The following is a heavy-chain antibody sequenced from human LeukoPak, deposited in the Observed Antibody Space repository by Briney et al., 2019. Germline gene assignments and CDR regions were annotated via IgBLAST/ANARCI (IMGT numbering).Heavy chain of an antibody. D-gene: IGHD1-1*01. J-gene: IGHJ4*02. V-gene: IGHV3-30*03. CDR2: ISHDGTVQ. CDR1: GFTFSSYG. CDR3: ARDPLGTRPGFDY. Sequence: GGSLRLSCAASGFTFSSYGMQWVRQAPGKGLEWVAVISHDGTVQHYADPVKGRFTISRDNSKNTLYLQMNSLRAEDTAVYYCARDPLGTRPGFDYWGQGTLVTVSS.